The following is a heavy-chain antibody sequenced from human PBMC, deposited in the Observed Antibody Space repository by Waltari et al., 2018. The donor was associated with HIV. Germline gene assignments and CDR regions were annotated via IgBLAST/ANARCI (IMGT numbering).Heavy chain of an antibody. CDR3: ARIVGARFLEWLSRDYYYYGMDV. CDR1: GFSLSNARMG. D-gene: IGHD3-3*01. J-gene: IGHJ6*02. CDR2: IFSNDEK. Sequence: QVTLKESGPVLVKPTETLTLTCTVSGFSLSNARMGVSWIHQPPGKALEWLAHIFSNDEKSYSTSLKSRLTISKDTSKSQVVLTMTNMDPVDTATYYCARIVGARFLEWLSRDYYYYGMDVWGQGTTVTVSS. V-gene: IGHV2-26*01.